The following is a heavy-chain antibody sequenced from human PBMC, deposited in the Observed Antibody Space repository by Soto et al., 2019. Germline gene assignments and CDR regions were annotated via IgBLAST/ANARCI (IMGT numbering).Heavy chain of an antibody. CDR2: IWYDGSNK. Sequence: QRLSCAASGFTFRSYGMHWVRQAPGKGLEWVAVIWYDGSNKYYADSVKGRFTISRDNSKNTLYLQMNSLRAEDTAEYYCAREEYSSARCALRHSCWCDPWGQGTLVTVAS. CDR1: GFTFRSYG. J-gene: IGHJ5*02. D-gene: IGHD6-6*01. CDR3: AREEYSSARCALRHSCWCDP. V-gene: IGHV3-33*01.